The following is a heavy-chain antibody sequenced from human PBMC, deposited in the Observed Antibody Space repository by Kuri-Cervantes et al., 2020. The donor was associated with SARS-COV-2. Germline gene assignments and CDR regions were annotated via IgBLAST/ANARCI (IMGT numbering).Heavy chain of an antibody. D-gene: IGHD3-3*01. CDR1: GFIFSDYY. CDR3: TTDLDFWSGYFYWDY. Sequence: GESLKISCAASGFIFSDYYMSWIRQAPGKGLEWVGRVKSKSHGGTTDYAAPVRGRFTISRDDSKNTLYLQMNSLKTDDTAIYYCTTDLDFWSGYFYWDYWGQGNLVTVSS. CDR2: VKSKSHGGTT. J-gene: IGHJ4*02. V-gene: IGHV3-15*01.